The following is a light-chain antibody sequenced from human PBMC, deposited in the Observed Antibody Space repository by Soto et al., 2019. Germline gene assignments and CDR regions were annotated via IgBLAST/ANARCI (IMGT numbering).Light chain of an antibody. CDR2: GND. Sequence: QLVLTQPPSVSGAPGQRITISCTGSRSNIGSNYAVHWYRQLPGAPPTLLIYGNDNRPSGVPDRFSASKSGTSASLAINGLQTEDEGDYYCQSYDTTLTGVFGTGTKLTVL. J-gene: IGLJ1*01. V-gene: IGLV1-40*01. CDR1: RSNIGSNYA. CDR3: QSYDTTLTGV.